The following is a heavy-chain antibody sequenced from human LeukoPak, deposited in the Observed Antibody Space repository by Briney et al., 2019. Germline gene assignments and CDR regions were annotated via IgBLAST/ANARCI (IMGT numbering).Heavy chain of an antibody. V-gene: IGHV3-23*01. Sequence: GGSLRLSCAASGFTFSSYAMSWVRQAPGKGLEWVSVISGSGGRTYYADSVKGRFTISRDNSKNTLYLQMNSLRAEDTAVYYCARGGSGWHVGSFDYWGQGTLVTVSS. CDR3: ARGGSGWHVGSFDY. J-gene: IGHJ4*02. CDR1: GFTFSSYA. CDR2: ISGSGGRT. D-gene: IGHD6-19*01.